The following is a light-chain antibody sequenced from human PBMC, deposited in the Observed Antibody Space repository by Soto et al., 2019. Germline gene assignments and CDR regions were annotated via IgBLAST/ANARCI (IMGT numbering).Light chain of an antibody. J-gene: IGKJ2*01. CDR2: GAS. Sequence: DIQMTQSPSSLSASVGDRVTITCRAGQNIGMSLNWFQQKPGKAPKLLIYGASALQPGVPTRFSGSGSGTDFTLTISSLQPEDFATYYCQQSYSTPPYTFGQGTKLEIK. CDR3: QQSYSTPPYT. V-gene: IGKV1-39*01. CDR1: QNIGMS.